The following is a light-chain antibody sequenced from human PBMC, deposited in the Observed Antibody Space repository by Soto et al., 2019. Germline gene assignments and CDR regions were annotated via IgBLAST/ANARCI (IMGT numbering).Light chain of an antibody. CDR1: QSVSNNY. Sequence: EIVLTQSPGTLSLSPGERATLSCRASQSVSNNYLAWYQQKPGQAPRLLIYGASNRATGIPDRFSGSGSGTDFTLTISRLEPEVSAVYYCQQYGSSGTFGQGTKVEIK. J-gene: IGKJ1*01. CDR3: QQYGSSGT. CDR2: GAS. V-gene: IGKV3-20*01.